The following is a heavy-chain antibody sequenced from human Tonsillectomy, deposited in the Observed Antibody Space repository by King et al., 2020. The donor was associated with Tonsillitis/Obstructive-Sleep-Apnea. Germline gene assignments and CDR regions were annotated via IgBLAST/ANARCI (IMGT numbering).Heavy chain of an antibody. CDR2: ISGSGGST. Sequence: VQLVESGGGLVQPGGSLRLSCGASGFTFSSYAMSWVRQAPGKGLEWVSAISGSGGSTYYADSVKGRFTISRDNSKNTLYVQMNSLRAEDTAVYYCAKGVHYYGSEMSPNHWFDPWGQGTLVTVSS. CDR3: AKGVHYYGSEMSPNHWFDP. D-gene: IGHD3-10*01. J-gene: IGHJ5*02. V-gene: IGHV3-23*04. CDR1: GFTFSSYA.